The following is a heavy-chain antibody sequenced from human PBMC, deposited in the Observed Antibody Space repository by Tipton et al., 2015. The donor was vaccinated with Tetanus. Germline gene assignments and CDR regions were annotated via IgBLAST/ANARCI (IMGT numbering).Heavy chain of an antibody. CDR2: IFPDDSDT. CDR3: ARVYRTSSPFGH. J-gene: IGHJ4*02. V-gene: IGHV5-51*01. D-gene: IGHD6-6*01. CDR1: GYSFTSHW. Sequence: MQLVQSGADVKKPGESLKISCKASGYSFTSHWIGWVRQMPGKGLEWMGMIFPDDSDTRYSPSFQGHVTFSVDKSPSTVYLQWGSLKASDTAMYFWARVYRTSSPFGHWGQGTLVAVSS.